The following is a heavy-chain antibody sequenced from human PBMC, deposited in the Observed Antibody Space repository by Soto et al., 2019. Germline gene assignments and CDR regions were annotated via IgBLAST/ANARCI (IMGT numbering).Heavy chain of an antibody. J-gene: IGHJ4*02. CDR1: GFTFSSYA. Sequence: GGSLRLSCAASGFTFSSYAMSWVRQAPGKGLEWVSAISGSGGSTYYADSVKGRFTISRDNSKNTLYLQMNSLRAEDTAVYYCANSIKRITISPVYYWGQGTLVTVSS. CDR3: ANSIKRITISPVYY. D-gene: IGHD3-3*01. CDR2: ISGSGGST. V-gene: IGHV3-23*01.